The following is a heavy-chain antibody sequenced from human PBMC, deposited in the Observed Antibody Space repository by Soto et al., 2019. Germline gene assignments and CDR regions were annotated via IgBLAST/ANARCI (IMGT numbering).Heavy chain of an antibody. CDR1: GGSISSGGYS. CDR2: IYHSGST. J-gene: IGHJ5*02. Sequence: SETLSLTCAVSGGSISSGGYSWSWIRQPPGKGLEWIGYIYHSGSTYYNPSLKSRVTISVDRSKNQFSLKLSSVTAADTAVYYCARVGDFGSERYNWFDPWGQGTLVTVSS. CDR3: ARVGDFGSERYNWFDP. D-gene: IGHD3-16*01. V-gene: IGHV4-30-2*01.